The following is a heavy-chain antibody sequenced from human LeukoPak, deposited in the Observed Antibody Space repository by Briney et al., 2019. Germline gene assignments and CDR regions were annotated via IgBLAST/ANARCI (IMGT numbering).Heavy chain of an antibody. Sequence: QPGGSLRLSCAASGFTFSSYAMSWVRQAPGKGLEWVSAISGSGGSTYYADSVKGRFTISRDNSKNTLYLQMNSLRAEDTAVYYCAKDTPPYSSGWYAFDYWGQGTLVTVSS. J-gene: IGHJ4*02. D-gene: IGHD6-19*01. CDR1: GFTFSSYA. CDR2: ISGSGGST. V-gene: IGHV3-23*01. CDR3: AKDTPPYSSGWYAFDY.